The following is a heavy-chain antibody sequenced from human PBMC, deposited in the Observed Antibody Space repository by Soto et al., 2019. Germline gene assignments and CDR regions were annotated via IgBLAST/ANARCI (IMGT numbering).Heavy chain of an antibody. CDR3: ARDLRGYDFWSGYYSYNWFDP. Sequence: SETLSLTCTVSGGSISSYYWSWIRQPPGKGLEWFGYIYYSGSTNYNPSLKSRVTISVDTSKNQFSLKLSSVTAADTAVYYCARDLRGYDFWSGYYSYNWFDPWGQGTLVTVSS. CDR1: GGSISSYY. J-gene: IGHJ5*02. D-gene: IGHD3-3*01. V-gene: IGHV4-59*01. CDR2: IYYSGST.